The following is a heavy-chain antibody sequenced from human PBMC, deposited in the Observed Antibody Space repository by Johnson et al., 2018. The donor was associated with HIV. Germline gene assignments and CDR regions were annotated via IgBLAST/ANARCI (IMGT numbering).Heavy chain of an antibody. CDR1: GFTFSSYW. CDR3: ARDADKDLWFGESADAFDI. V-gene: IGHV3-7*01. CDR2: IKQDGSEE. J-gene: IGHJ3*02. D-gene: IGHD3-10*01. Sequence: EVQLVESGGGLVQPGGSLRLSCAASGFTFSSYWMSWVRQAPGKGLEWVANIKQDGSEEYYVDSVKGQFTISSDKAKTSLYLQMNSLRAEDTAVYYCARDADKDLWFGESADAFDIWGQGTMVTVSS.